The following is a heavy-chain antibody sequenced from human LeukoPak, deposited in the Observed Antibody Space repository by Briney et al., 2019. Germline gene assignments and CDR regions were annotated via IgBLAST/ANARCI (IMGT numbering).Heavy chain of an antibody. V-gene: IGHV4-38-2*02. CDR1: GYSISSGYY. CDR3: ARVGIAVAGLDY. CDR2: IYHSGST. J-gene: IGHJ4*02. Sequence: SETLSLNCTVSGYSISSGYYWGWIRQPPGKGMEWIGSIYHSGSTYYNPSLKSRVTTSVDKSKNQFSLKLSSVTAADTAVYYCARVGIAVAGLDYWGQGTLVTVSS. D-gene: IGHD6-19*01.